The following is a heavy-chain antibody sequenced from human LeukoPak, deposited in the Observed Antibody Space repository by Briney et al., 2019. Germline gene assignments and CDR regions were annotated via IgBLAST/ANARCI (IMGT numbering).Heavy chain of an antibody. CDR3: ATGVPVTAQINYYYYGMDV. D-gene: IGHD4-23*01. Sequence: ASVKVTCKVSGYTLTELSMHWVRQAPGKGLEWMGGFDPEDGETIYAQKFQGRVTMTEDTSTDAAYMELSSLRSEDTAVYYCATGVPVTAQINYYYYGMDVWGQGTTVTVSS. J-gene: IGHJ6*02. CDR1: GYTLTELS. CDR2: FDPEDGET. V-gene: IGHV1-24*01.